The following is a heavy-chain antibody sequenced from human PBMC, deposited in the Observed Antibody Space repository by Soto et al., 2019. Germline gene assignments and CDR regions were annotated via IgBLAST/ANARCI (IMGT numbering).Heavy chain of an antibody. Sequence: PSETLSLTCTVSGGSISSGDYYWSWIRQPPGKGLEWIGYIYYSGSTYYNPSLKSRVTISVDTSKNQFSLKLSSVTAADTAVYYCARYYYGSGPEVFFDYWGQGTLVTVSS. CDR1: GGSISSGDYY. V-gene: IGHV4-30-4*01. D-gene: IGHD3-10*01. CDR3: ARYYYGSGPEVFFDY. J-gene: IGHJ4*02. CDR2: IYYSGST.